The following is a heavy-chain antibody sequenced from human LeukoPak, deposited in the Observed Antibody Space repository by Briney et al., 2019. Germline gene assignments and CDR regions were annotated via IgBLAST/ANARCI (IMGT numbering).Heavy chain of an antibody. Sequence: ASVKVSCKASGYTFTSYIISWVRQAPGQWLEWMGWINAYNGNTDYAQRVQGRVTMTTDTSTSTAYMEVRSLRSDDTAVYYCARDRHIAAAVYYYYMDVWGKGTPVTVSS. D-gene: IGHD6-13*01. CDR2: INAYNGNT. CDR3: ARDRHIAAAVYYYYMDV. CDR1: GYTFTSYI. J-gene: IGHJ6*03. V-gene: IGHV1-18*01.